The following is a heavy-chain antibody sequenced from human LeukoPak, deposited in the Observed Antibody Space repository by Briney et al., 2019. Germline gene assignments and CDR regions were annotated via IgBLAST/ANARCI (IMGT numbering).Heavy chain of an antibody. Sequence: PGRSLRLSCAASGFTFDDYAMHWVRQAPGKGLEWVSGISWNSGSIGYADSVKGRFTISRDNAKNSLYLQMNSVRAEDTALYYCAKDIIPRSSGWYYFDYWGQGTLVTVSS. CDR3: AKDIIPRSSGWYYFDY. V-gene: IGHV3-9*01. CDR2: ISWNSGSI. J-gene: IGHJ4*02. CDR1: GFTFDDYA. D-gene: IGHD6-19*01.